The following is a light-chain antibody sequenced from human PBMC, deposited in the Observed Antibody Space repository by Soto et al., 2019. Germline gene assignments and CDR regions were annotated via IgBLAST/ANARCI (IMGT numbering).Light chain of an antibody. J-gene: IGKJ2*01. V-gene: IGKV3-20*01. CDR3: QQYGSSPRGT. CDR1: QSVSSSY. Sequence: EIVLTQSPGTLSLSLGEKATLSCRASQSVSSSYLAWYQQKPGQAPRLLIYGASNRATGIPDRFSDSGSGTDFTLSISRLEPEDFAVYYCQQYGSSPRGTFGQGTKLEIK. CDR2: GAS.